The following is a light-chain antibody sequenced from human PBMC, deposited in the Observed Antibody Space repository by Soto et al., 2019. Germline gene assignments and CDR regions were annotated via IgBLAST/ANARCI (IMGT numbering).Light chain of an antibody. CDR1: QSVSSN. V-gene: IGKV3-15*01. CDR3: QQSYSTPYT. CDR2: GAS. Sequence: EKALTQSPVTLSLSPGERATLSCRASQSVSSNLAWYQQRPGQAPRLLIYGASTRASGVPDRFSGSGSGTEFILTISSLQSEDFATYYCQQSYSTPYTFGQGTKVDIK. J-gene: IGKJ2*01.